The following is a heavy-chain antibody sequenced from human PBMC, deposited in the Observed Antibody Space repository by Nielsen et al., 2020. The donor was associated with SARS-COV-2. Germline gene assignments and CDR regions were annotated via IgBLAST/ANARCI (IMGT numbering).Heavy chain of an antibody. CDR3: ARHIRRYGAGSGANNWFDP. V-gene: IGHV4-34*01. J-gene: IGHJ5*02. Sequence: WIRQPPGKGLEWIGESDHSGSTKYNSSLKSRVTISVDTSTNQVSLKLSSVTAADTAVYYCARHIRRYGAGSGANNWFDPWGQGTLVTVSS. D-gene: IGHD2-15*01. CDR2: SDHSGST.